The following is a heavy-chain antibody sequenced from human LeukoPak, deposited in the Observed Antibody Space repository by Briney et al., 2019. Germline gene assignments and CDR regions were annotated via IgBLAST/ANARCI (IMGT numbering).Heavy chain of an antibody. CDR1: GGSFSGYY. D-gene: IGHD6-19*01. CDR2: ISHSGST. J-gene: IGHJ4*02. V-gene: IGHV4-34*01. Sequence: PSETLSLTCAVYGGSFSGYYWSWIRQPPGKGLEWIGEISHSGSTNYNPSLKSRVTISVDTSKNQFSLKLSSVTAADTAVYYCARGRYSSGWYTGVNYWGQGTLVAVSS. CDR3: ARGRYSSGWYTGVNY.